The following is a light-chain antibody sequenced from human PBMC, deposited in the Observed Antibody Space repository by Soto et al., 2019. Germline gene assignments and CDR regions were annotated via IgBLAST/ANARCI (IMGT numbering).Light chain of an antibody. Sequence: DVVMTQSPLSLPVTLGEPASISCQSSQSLVNSDGNTYLHWFQQRPGQSPRRXXYQVSNRDSGVPDRFSGSGSGTDFTLKISWVQAEDVGVYYCMQAAHWPWTFGQGTKVDIK. CDR2: QVS. J-gene: IGKJ1*01. CDR3: MQAAHWPWT. V-gene: IGKV2-30*01. CDR1: QSLVNSDGNTY.